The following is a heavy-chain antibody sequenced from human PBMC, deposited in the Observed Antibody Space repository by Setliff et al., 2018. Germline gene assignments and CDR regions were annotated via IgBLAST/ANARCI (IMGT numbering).Heavy chain of an antibody. CDR2: IYYTGTT. V-gene: IGHV4-59*01. CDR3: ARDRTAYSYGMDV. CDR1: GGSLTNRF. Sequence: SETLSLTCTVSGGSLTNRFWSWVRQSPGKGLEWIGYIYYTGTTNYSPSRKGRVTISVDTSKNQFFLRLTSMTPADTAVYYCARDRTAYSYGMDVWGQGTTVTVSS. J-gene: IGHJ6*02. D-gene: IGHD2-8*02.